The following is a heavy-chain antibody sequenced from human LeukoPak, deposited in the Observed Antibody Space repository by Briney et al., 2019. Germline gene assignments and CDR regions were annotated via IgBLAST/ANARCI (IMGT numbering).Heavy chain of an antibody. CDR3: ARHSIRPYFDY. D-gene: IGHD2/OR15-2a*01. Sequence: SETLSLTCAVYGGSFSGYYWSWIRQPPGKGLEWIGSIYYSGSTYYNPSLKSRVTISVDTSKNQFSLKLSSVTAADTAVYYCARHSIRPYFDYWGQGTLVTVSS. CDR2: IYYSGST. J-gene: IGHJ4*02. CDR1: GGSFSGYY. V-gene: IGHV4-34*01.